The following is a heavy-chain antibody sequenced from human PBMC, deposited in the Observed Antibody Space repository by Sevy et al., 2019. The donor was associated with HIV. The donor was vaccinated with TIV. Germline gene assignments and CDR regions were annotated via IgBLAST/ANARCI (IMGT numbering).Heavy chain of an antibody. CDR2: IWYDGTNK. D-gene: IGHD6-19*01. J-gene: IGHJ4*02. Sequence: GGSLRLSCAASRFTFSSYGMHWVRQAPGKGLEWAAVIWYDGTNKEYADSVKGRFTISRDNSKNTLYLQMSSLRADDTAVYYCARERLAVAGIGYYFDYWGQGTLVTVSS. V-gene: IGHV3-33*01. CDR3: ARERLAVAGIGYYFDY. CDR1: RFTFSSYG.